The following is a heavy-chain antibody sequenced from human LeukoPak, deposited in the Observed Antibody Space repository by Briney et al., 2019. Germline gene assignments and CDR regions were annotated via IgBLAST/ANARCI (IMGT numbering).Heavy chain of an antibody. V-gene: IGHV4-59*01. J-gene: IGHJ5*02. D-gene: IGHD3-10*01. CDR1: GGSIGSCY. CDR3: ARDEYYYGSGLHNWFDP. CDR2: IYYSGST. Sequence: SSETLSLTCTVSGGSIGSCYWSWIRQPPGKGLEWIGYIYYSGSTNYNPSLKSRVTISVDTSKNQFSLKLSSVTAADTAVYYCARDEYYYGSGLHNWFDPWGQGTLVTVSS.